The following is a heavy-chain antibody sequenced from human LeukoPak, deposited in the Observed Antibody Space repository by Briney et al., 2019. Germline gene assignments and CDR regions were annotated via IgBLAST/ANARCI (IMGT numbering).Heavy chain of an antibody. Sequence: GRSLRLSCAASGFRFADYAMHWVRQAPGKGLEWVSGISWNTANTGYADSVKGRFTISRDNARNSLYLQVNSLRVEDTAFYYCTKAPGVTTGWFDPWGQGTLVTVSS. D-gene: IGHD4-17*01. CDR2: ISWNTANT. CDR3: TKAPGVTTGWFDP. CDR1: GFRFADYA. J-gene: IGHJ5*02. V-gene: IGHV3-9*01.